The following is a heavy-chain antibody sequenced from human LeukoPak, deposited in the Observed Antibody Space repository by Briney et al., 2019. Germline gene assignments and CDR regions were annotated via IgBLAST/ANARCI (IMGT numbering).Heavy chain of an antibody. D-gene: IGHD2-15*01. J-gene: IGHJ4*02. Sequence: GGSLRLSCTASGFPFSNYAMNWVRQTPGKRLEWVPLISFDGGKIYYADSVKGRFTISRDNSKNTLFLQMNSLTVEDTAVYYCARDPAKGAATYFDYWGQGTLVTVSS. CDR3: ARDPAKGAATYFDY. CDR1: GFPFSNYA. CDR2: ISFDGGKI. V-gene: IGHV3-30*04.